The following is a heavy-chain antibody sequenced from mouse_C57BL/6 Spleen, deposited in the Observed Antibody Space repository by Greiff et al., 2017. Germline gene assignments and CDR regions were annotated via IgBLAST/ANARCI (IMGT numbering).Heavy chain of an antibody. Sequence: VPLQQSAAALVKSVSSVKLSCRASGYTFTESTIHWVKQRCGQGLEWIGWFYPGSGSITYNDQFKDKATLTADKSSSTVYMELSRLTSEDSSVYFCAKHQEVHYVTFDYCGQRTTLTVSS. D-gene: IGHD1-1*02. V-gene: IGHV1-62-2*01. CDR2: FYPGSGSI. J-gene: IGHJ2*01. CDR1: GYTFTEST. CDR3: AKHQEVHYVTFDY.